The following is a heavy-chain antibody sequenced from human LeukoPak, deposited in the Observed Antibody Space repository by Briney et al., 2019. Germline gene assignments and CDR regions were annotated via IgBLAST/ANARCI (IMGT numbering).Heavy chain of an antibody. D-gene: IGHD1-26*01. CDR1: GGSFSGYY. V-gene: IGHV4-34*01. CDR2: INHSGST. J-gene: IGHJ4*02. Sequence: PSETLSLTCAVYGGSFSGYYWSWIRQPPGKGLEWIGEINHSGSTNYNPSLKSRVTISVDTSKNQFSLKLSSVTAADTAIYYCARRKSGSYFAYWGQGTLVTVSS. CDR3: ARRKSGSYFAY.